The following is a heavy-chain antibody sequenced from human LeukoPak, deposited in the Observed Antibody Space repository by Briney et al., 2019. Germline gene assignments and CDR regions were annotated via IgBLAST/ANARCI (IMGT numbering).Heavy chain of an antibody. CDR3: ARPHYCSAGSCFYYFDY. CDR1: GFTFSSYD. D-gene: IGHD2-15*01. V-gene: IGHV3-30-3*01. Sequence: GRSLRLSCTASGFTFSSYDMDWVRQAPGKGLEWVAAISYDGSSQYYADSVKGRFTIYRDNSKNTLYLQMNSLRADDTAVYYCARPHYCSAGSCFYYFDYWGQGTLVTVSS. J-gene: IGHJ4*02. CDR2: ISYDGSSQ.